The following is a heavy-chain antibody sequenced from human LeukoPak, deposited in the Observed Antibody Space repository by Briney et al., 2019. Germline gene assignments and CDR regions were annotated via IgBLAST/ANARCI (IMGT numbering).Heavy chain of an antibody. J-gene: IGHJ4*02. CDR2: ISSSSSTI. V-gene: IGHV3-48*01. Sequence: GGSLRLSCAASGFTFSSYSMNWVRQAPGRGLEWVSYISSSSSTIYYADSVKGRFTISRDNAKNSLYLQMNSLRAEDTAVYYCARIRSKGYWGQGTLVTVSS. CDR3: ARIRSKGY. CDR1: GFTFSSYS.